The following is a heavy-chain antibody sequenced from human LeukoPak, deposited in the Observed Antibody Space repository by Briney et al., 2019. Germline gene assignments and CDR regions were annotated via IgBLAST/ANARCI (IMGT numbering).Heavy chain of an antibody. CDR1: GYTFTSYG. Sequence: ASVKVSCKASGYTFTSYGISWVRQAPGQGLEWMGWISAYNGNTNYAQKLQGRVTMTTDTSTSTAYMELRSLRSDDTAVYYCARVSSWRYSSSWYHYWGQGTPVTVSS. D-gene: IGHD6-13*01. J-gene: IGHJ4*02. CDR2: ISAYNGNT. CDR3: ARVSSWRYSSSWYHY. V-gene: IGHV1-18*01.